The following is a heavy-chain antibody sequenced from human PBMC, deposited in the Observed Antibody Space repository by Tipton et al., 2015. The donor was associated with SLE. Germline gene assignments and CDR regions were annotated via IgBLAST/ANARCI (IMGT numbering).Heavy chain of an antibody. D-gene: IGHD3-16*01. V-gene: IGHV4-34*09. CDR1: GGSFSGYF. Sequence: TLSLTCAVYGGSFSGYFWSWIRQYPGKGLEWIGNIYYGGSTHFNASLKSRVTISLDTSKNQFSLKLSSVTAADTAVYYCARDGGYFDYWGQGTLVTVSS. J-gene: IGHJ4*02. CDR2: IYYGGST. CDR3: ARDGGYFDY.